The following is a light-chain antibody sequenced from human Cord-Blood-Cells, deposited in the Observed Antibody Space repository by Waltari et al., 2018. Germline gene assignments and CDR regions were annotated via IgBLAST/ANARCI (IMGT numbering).Light chain of an antibody. CDR2: GAS. J-gene: IGKJ1*01. Sequence: EIVLTQSPGTLSLSPGERGTLPCRASQSVSSSYLAWYQQKPGQAPRLLIYGASSRATGIPDRFSGSGSGTDFTLTISRLEPEDFAVYYCQQYGSSPWTFGQGTKVEIK. CDR1: QSVSSSY. CDR3: QQYGSSPWT. V-gene: IGKV3-20*01.